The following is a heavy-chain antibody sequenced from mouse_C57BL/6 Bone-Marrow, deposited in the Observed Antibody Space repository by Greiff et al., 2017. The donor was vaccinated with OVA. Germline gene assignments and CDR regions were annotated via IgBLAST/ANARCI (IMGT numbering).Heavy chain of an antibody. Sequence: QVQLKESGPGLVQPSQSLSITCTVSGFSLTSYGVHWVRQSPGKGLEWLGVIWSGGSTDYNAAFISRLSISKDNSKSQVFFKMNSLQADDTAIYYCAREGYGSPRYWYFDVWGTGTTVTVSS. J-gene: IGHJ1*03. V-gene: IGHV2-2*01. CDR1: GFSLTSYG. CDR2: IWSGGST. CDR3: AREGYGSPRYWYFDV. D-gene: IGHD1-1*01.